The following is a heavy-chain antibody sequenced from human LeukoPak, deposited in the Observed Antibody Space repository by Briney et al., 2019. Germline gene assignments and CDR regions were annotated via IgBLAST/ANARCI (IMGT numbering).Heavy chain of an antibody. CDR3: AKDRPGPIDY. D-gene: IGHD6-6*01. J-gene: IGHJ4*02. CDR2: ISYDGSNK. Sequence: GRSLRLSCAASGFTFSSYGMHWVRRAPGKGQEWVAVISYDGSNKDYVDSVKGRFTMSRDNSINTLYLQMNSLRAEDTAVYYCAKDRPGPIDYWGQGTLVTVSS. V-gene: IGHV3-30*18. CDR1: GFTFSSYG.